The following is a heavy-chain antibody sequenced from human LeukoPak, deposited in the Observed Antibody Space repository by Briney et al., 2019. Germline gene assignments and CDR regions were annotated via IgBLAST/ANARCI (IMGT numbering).Heavy chain of an antibody. D-gene: IGHD3-3*01. CDR3: AKRIYDFWSGYYRRAENHFDY. V-gene: IGHV3-23*01. Sequence: GGSLRLSCAASGFTFSSYAMSWVRQAPGKGLEWVSAISGSGGSTYYADSMKGRFTISRDNSKNTLYLQMNSLRAEDTAVYYCAKRIYDFWSGYYRRAENHFDYWGQGTLVTVSS. CDR2: ISGSGGST. J-gene: IGHJ4*02. CDR1: GFTFSSYA.